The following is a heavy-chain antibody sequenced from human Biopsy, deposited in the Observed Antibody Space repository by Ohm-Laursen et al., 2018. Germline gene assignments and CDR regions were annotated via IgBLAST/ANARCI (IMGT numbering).Heavy chain of an antibody. CDR2: ISYDQITK. CDR3: AKDLSVYYYYGIDV. V-gene: IGHV3-30*18. CDR1: GFTFRTYG. J-gene: IGHJ6*02. Sequence: SLRLSCTASGFTFRTYGMHWVRLAPGKGLEWVAVISYDQITKHYEDSVRGRFTISRDNSKNTLYLQVNSLRAEDTAVYYCAKDLSVYYYYGIDVWGQGTTVTVSS. D-gene: IGHD5/OR15-5a*01.